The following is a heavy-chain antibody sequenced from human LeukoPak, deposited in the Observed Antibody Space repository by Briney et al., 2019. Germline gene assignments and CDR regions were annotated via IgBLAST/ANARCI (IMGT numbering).Heavy chain of an antibody. J-gene: IGHJ3*02. CDR2: ISSSGSTI. Sequence: GGSLRLSCTASGFTFSSYWMSWVRQAPGKGLEWVSYISSSGSTIYYADSVKGRFTISRDNAKNSLYLQMNSLRAEDTAVYYCARAYYYDSSGYCYISAFDIWGQGTMVTVSS. D-gene: IGHD3-22*01. V-gene: IGHV3-48*03. CDR3: ARAYYYDSSGYCYISAFDI. CDR1: GFTFSSYW.